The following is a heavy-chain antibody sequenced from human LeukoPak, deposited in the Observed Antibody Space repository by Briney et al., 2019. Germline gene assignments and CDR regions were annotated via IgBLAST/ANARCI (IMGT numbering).Heavy chain of an antibody. CDR2: ISGSSSYT. Sequence: GGSLRLSCAASGFTFSDYYMSWIRQAPGKGLEWVSYISGSSSYTNYADSVKVRFTISRDNAKNSLYLQMNSLRAEDTAVYYCARGRGYCSSTSCYERAFDIWGQGTMVTVSS. V-gene: IGHV3-11*06. CDR1: GFTFSDYY. CDR3: ARGRGYCSSTSCYERAFDI. J-gene: IGHJ3*02. D-gene: IGHD2-2*01.